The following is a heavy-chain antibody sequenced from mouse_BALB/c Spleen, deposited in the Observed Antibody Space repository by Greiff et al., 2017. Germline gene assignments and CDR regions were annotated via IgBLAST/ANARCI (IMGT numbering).Heavy chain of an antibody. CDR1: GFTFSSYA. J-gene: IGHJ4*01. CDR3: AREGEGVYYYAMDY. Sequence: EVMLVESGGGLVKPGGSLKLSCAASGFTFSSYAMSWVRQTPEKRLEWVATISSGGSYTYYPDSVKGRFTISRDNAKNTLYLQMSSLRSEDTAMYYCAREGEGVYYYAMDYWGQGTSVTVSS. V-gene: IGHV5-9-1*01. CDR2: ISSGGSYT.